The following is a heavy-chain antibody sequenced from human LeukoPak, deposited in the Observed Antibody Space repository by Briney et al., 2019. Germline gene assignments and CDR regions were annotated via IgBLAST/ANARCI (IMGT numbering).Heavy chain of an antibody. V-gene: IGHV4-4*07. D-gene: IGHD2-15*01. CDR1: GASMSNSF. J-gene: IGHJ4*02. CDR3: ARAPAGCGGTCSFDY. Sequence: SETLSLTCTVFGASMSNSFWSWIRQPAGKGLEWIGRIYSSGRTNYNPSLKSRVTLSIDTSNNQFSLKLTSVTAADTASYYCARAPAGCGGTCSFDYWGQGTLVTVSS. CDR2: IYSSGRT.